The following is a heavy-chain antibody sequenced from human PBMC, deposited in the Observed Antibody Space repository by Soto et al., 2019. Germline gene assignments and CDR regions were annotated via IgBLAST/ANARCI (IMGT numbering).Heavy chain of an antibody. CDR2: INTSNDNK. CDR1: GYIFTNYG. V-gene: IGHV1-18*01. J-gene: IGHJ4*02. CDR3: ARDPGAASSDF. D-gene: IGHD2-15*01. Sequence: ASVKVSCKASGYIFTNYGISWVRQAPGEGLEWVGWINTSNDNKLYAQKLQGRLTLTTDTSTSTAYMDLTTLRSDDTAVYFCARDPGAASSDFWAQGTLVTVSS.